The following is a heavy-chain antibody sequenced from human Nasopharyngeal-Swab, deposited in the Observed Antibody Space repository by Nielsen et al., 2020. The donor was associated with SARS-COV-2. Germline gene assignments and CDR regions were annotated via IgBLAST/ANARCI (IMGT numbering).Heavy chain of an antibody. CDR1: GGSFSGYY. V-gene: IGHV4-34*01. D-gene: IGHD4-17*01. J-gene: IGHJ6*02. CDR3: ARGRFTVHKYYYYYYGMDV. CDR2: INHSGST. Sequence: GSLRLSCAVYGGSFSGYYWSWIRQPPGKGLEWIGEINHSGSTNYNPSLKSRVTISVDTSKNQFSLKLSSVTAADTAVYYCARGRFTVHKYYYYYYGMDVWGQGTTVTVSS.